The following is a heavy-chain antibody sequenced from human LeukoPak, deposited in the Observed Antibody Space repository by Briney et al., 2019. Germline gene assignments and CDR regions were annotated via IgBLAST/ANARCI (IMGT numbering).Heavy chain of an antibody. J-gene: IGHJ4*02. CDR3: ARDPSPRSGMATSSYFDY. CDR1: GFTFSSYA. V-gene: IGHV3-30*04. D-gene: IGHD5-24*01. Sequence: GGSLRLSCAASGFTFSSYAMHWVRQAPGKGLEWVAVISYDGSNKYYADSVKGRFTISRDNSKNTLYLQMNSLRAEDTAVYYCARDPSPRSGMATSSYFDYWGQGTLVTVSS. CDR2: ISYDGSNK.